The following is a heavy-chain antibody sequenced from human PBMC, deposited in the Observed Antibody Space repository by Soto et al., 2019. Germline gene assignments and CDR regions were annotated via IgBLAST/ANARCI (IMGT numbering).Heavy chain of an antibody. D-gene: IGHD6-19*01. CDR3: AKATSSGWYPGY. CDR1: GYTLTELS. CDR2: FDPEDGET. Sequence: GASVKVSCKVSGYTLTELSMHWVRQAPGKGLEWMGGFDPEDGETIYAQKFQGRVTMTEDTSTDTAYMELSSLRSEDTAVYYCAKATSSGWYPGYWGQGTLVTVSS. V-gene: IGHV1-24*01. J-gene: IGHJ4*02.